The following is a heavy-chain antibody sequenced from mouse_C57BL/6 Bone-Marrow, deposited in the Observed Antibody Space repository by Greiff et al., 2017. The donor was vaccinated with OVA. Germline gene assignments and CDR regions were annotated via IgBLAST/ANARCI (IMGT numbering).Heavy chain of an antibody. J-gene: IGHJ4*01. Sequence: EVMLVESGGGLVQPKGSLKLSCAASGFTFNTYAMHWVRQAPGKGLEWVARIRSKSSNYATYYADSGKDRFTISRDDSQSMLDLQMNNLKTEDKARYYSVRDGYYAMDYWGQGTSVTVSS. CDR3: VRDGYYAMDY. V-gene: IGHV10-3*01. CDR1: GFTFNTYA. CDR2: IRSKSSNYAT.